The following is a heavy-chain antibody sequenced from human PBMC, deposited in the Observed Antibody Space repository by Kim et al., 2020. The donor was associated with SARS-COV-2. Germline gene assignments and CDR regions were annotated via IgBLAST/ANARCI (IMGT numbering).Heavy chain of an antibody. J-gene: IGHJ4*02. D-gene: IGHD3-10*01. CDR3: ARGKARYMVRVPPSATRYFDY. CDR2: INHSGST. CDR1: GGSFSGYS. V-gene: IGHV4-34*01. Sequence: SETLSLTCAVYGGSFSGYSWSWIRQPPGKGLEWIGEINHSGSTNYNPSLKSRVTISVDTSKNQFSLKLSSVTAADTAVYYCARGKARYMVRVPPSATRYFDYWGQGTLVTVSS.